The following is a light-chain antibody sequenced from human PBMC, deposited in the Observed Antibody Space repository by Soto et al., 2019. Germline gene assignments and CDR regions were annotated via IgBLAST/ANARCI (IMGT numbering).Light chain of an antibody. Sequence: EKVMTQSPATLSVTPGERATLSCRASQSVGSDLAWYQQKPGQAPRLLIYGASTRATGIPARFSGSGSGTEFTLTISSLQSEDFAVYYCQQYNNLPRTFGQGTKVDI. CDR3: QQYNNLPRT. J-gene: IGKJ1*01. V-gene: IGKV3-15*01. CDR2: GAS. CDR1: QSVGSD.